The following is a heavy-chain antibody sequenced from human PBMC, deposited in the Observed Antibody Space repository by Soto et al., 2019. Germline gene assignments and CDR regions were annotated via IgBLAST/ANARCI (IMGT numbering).Heavy chain of an antibody. V-gene: IGHV4-59*02. J-gene: IGHJ6*02. CDR2: VYYDGST. Sequence: QVQLQESGPGLVKPSETLSLTCSVSGDSVSSYYWSWIRQPPGKGLEWIGYVYYDGSTNYNPSHETRVTISIDTSKNQVSLKLNYVTAADTAVYHCARGRRSPTVYYGLDVWGQGTTVAVSS. D-gene: IGHD1-26*01. CDR3: ARGRRSPTVYYGLDV. CDR1: GDSVSSYY.